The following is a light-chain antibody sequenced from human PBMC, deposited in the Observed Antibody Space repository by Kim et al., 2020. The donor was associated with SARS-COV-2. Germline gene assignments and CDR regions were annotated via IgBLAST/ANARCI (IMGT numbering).Light chain of an antibody. CDR1: QSVSRN. V-gene: IGKV3-15*01. CDR3: QHYNNWPPVT. J-gene: IGKJ5*01. CDR2: RAS. Sequence: EIVMTQSPATLSVSPGERATLSCRASQSVSRNLAWYQQKPGQAPSLLVYRASTRATGIPARFSGSGSGTEFTLTISSLQSEDFAVYYCQHYNNWPPVTFGQGTRLEIK.